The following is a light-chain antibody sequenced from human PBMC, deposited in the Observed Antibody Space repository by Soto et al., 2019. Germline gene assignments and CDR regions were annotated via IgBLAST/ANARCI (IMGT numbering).Light chain of an antibody. J-gene: IGKJ4*01. CDR1: QSVGTTY. CDR3: HQYGTSSFT. V-gene: IGKV3-20*01. CDR2: GAS. Sequence: EVVLTQSPGTLSLSPGERATLSCRTSQSVGTTYLGLYQQKPGQAPRLLIYGASSRATGNPDRFSGSGSRTEFTLAISRLDPEDFAVYYCHQYGTSSFTFGGGTKVEIK.